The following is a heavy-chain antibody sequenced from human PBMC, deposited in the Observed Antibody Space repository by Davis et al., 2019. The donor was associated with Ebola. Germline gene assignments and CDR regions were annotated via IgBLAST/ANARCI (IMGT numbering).Heavy chain of an antibody. CDR2: IYWNDDK. CDR3: AHSRYSSGWTLDAFDI. D-gene: IGHD6-19*01. CDR1: GFSLSTSGVG. V-gene: IGHV2-5*01. Sequence: SGPTLVQPTQTLTLTCTFSGFSLSTSGVGVGWIRQPAGKALEWLALIYWNDDKRYSPSLKSRLTITKDTSKNQVVLTMTNMEPVDTATYYCAHSRYSSGWTLDAFDIWGQGTMVTVSS. J-gene: IGHJ3*02.